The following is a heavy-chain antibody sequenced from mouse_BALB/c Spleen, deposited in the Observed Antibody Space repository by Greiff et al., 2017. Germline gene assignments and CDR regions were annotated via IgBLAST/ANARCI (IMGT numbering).Heavy chain of an antibody. CDR3: ARGNGNYDYAMDY. V-gene: IGHV1-7*01. D-gene: IGHD2-1*01. Sequence: VQLQESGAELAKPGASVKMSCKASGYTFTSYWMHWVKQRPGPGLEWIGYINPSTGYTEYNQKFKDKATLTADKSSSTAYMQLSSLTSEDSAVYYCARGNGNYDYAMDYWGQGTSVTVSS. CDR1: GYTFTSYW. J-gene: IGHJ4*01. CDR2: INPSTGYT.